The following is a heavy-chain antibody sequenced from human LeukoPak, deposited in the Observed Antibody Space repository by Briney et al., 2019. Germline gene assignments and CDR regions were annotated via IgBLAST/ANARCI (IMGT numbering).Heavy chain of an antibody. CDR3: TRGAYTAMG. D-gene: IGHD5-18*01. Sequence: GGSLRLSCAASGFTFSSYAMSWFRQAPGKGLEWVGFIRSKAYGGTTEYAASVKGRFTISRDDSKSIAYLQMNSLKTEDTAVYYCTRGAYTAMGWGQGTLVTVSS. CDR2: IRSKAYGGTT. J-gene: IGHJ4*02. V-gene: IGHV3-49*03. CDR1: GFTFSSYA.